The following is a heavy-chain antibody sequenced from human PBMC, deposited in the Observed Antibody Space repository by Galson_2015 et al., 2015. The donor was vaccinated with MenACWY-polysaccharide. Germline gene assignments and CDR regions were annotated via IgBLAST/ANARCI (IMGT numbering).Heavy chain of an antibody. D-gene: IGHD6-13*01. CDR1: NITLRRYA. Sequence: RLSCAVSNITLRRYAMSWVRQPPGKGLEWASTIGGSGDGRYYADSVRGRFTISRDNSKNTLYLEMNSLRAEGTAIYYCAKDAIAGIVLTPLRIPLQRWGQGTLVAVSS. V-gene: IGHV3-23*01. CDR2: IGGSGDGR. CDR3: AKDAIAGIVLTPLRIPLQR. J-gene: IGHJ1*01.